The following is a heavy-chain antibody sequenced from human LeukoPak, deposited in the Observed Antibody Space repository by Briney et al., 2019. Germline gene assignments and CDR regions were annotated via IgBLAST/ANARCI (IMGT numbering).Heavy chain of an antibody. J-gene: IGHJ4*02. CDR1: GYTFTSYG. D-gene: IGHD3-10*01. Sequence: ASVKVSCKASGYTFTSYGISWARQAPGQGLEWMGWISAYNGNTNYAQKLQGRVTMTTDTSTSTAYMELRSLRSDDTAVYYCARDMYYYGSGSYYTSALYYFDYWGQGTLVTVSS. CDR3: ARDMYYYGSGSYYTSALYYFDY. V-gene: IGHV1-18*01. CDR2: ISAYNGNT.